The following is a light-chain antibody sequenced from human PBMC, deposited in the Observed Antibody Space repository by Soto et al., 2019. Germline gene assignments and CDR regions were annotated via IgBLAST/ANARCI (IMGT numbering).Light chain of an antibody. V-gene: IGKV3-20*01. CDR1: QSVSSSS. Sequence: EIVLTQSPGTLSLSPGERATLSCRASQSVSSSSLAWYQQKAGQAPRLLIYGASSRATGIPDRFSGSGSGTDFTLTISRLEPEDFAVYYCQQYGSSPLYIFGRGTKLEIK. J-gene: IGKJ2*01. CDR3: QQYGSSPLYI. CDR2: GAS.